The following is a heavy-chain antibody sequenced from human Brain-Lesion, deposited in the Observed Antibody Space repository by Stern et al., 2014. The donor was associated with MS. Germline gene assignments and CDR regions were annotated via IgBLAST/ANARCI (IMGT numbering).Heavy chain of an antibody. Sequence: QVQLQESGPGLVKPSETLSLTCTVSGGSISSSSYYWGWIRQPPGKGLEWIGRIYYRGSTYYNPSLKSRVPISMDTSNNQFSLRLSSVTAADTAVYFCAKLWLGELPESPFDYWGQGTLVTVSS. CDR3: AKLWLGELPESPFDY. J-gene: IGHJ4*02. CDR1: GGSISSSSYY. CDR2: IYYRGST. V-gene: IGHV4-39*01. D-gene: IGHD3-10*01.